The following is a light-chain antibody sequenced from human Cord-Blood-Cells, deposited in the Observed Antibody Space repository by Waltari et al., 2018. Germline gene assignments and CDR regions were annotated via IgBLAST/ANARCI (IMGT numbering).Light chain of an antibody. Sequence: SYVLTQPPSVSVAPGKTARITCGGNKIGRKSVHWYQQKPGQAPVLVVYGDSDRHSGIPERFSGSNSGNTATLTISRVEAGDEADYYCQVWDSSSDHVVFGGGTKLTVL. V-gene: IGLV3-21*03. CDR1: KIGRKS. CDR3: QVWDSSSDHVV. CDR2: GDS. J-gene: IGLJ2*01.